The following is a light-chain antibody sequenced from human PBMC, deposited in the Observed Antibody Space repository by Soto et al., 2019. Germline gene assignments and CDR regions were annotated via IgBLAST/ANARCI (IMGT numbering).Light chain of an antibody. CDR2: LNSDGRH. CDR3: QTWGTGINVV. J-gene: IGLJ2*01. CDR1: SGHSSYA. V-gene: IGLV4-69*01. Sequence: QPVLTQSPSASASLGASVKLTCTLSSGHSSYAIAWHQQQPEKGPRYLMKLNSDGRHSKGDGIPDRFSGSSSGAERYLTISSRQSEDEADYYCQTWGTGINVVFGGGTKLTVL.